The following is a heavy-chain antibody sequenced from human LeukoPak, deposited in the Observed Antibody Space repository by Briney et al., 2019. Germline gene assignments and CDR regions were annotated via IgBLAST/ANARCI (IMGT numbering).Heavy chain of an antibody. Sequence: GGSLRLSCAASGFTFSSYGMRWVRQAPGKGLEWVAVISYDGSNKYYADSVKGRFTISRDNSKNTLYLQMNSLRAEDTAVYYCAKDLRRFGELNYFDYWGQGTLVTVSS. CDR3: AKDLRRFGELNYFDY. CDR2: ISYDGSNK. V-gene: IGHV3-30*18. D-gene: IGHD3-10*01. CDR1: GFTFSSYG. J-gene: IGHJ4*02.